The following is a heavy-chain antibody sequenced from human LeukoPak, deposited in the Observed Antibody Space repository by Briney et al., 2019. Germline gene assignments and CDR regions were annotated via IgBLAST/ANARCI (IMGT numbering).Heavy chain of an antibody. V-gene: IGHV4-61*02. CDR3: ARGIIYGDYVVEFDP. Sequence: NASQTLSLTCTVSGGSISSGSYYWSWIRQPAGKGLEWIGRIYTSGSTNYNPSLKSRVTISVDTSKNQFSLKLSSVTAADTAIYYCARGIIYGDYVVEFDPWGQGTLVTVSS. CDR1: GGSISSGSYY. J-gene: IGHJ5*02. CDR2: IYTSGST. D-gene: IGHD4-17*01.